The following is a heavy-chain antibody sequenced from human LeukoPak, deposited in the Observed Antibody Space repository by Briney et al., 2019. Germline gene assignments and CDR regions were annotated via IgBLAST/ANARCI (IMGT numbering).Heavy chain of an antibody. J-gene: IGHJ4*02. V-gene: IGHV3-53*04. CDR3: AGGNYYDSSGYSDY. Sequence: PGGSLRLSCAASGFTVSSNYMSWVRQAPGKGLEWASVIYSGGSTYYADSVKGRFTISRHNSKNTLYLQMNSLRAEDTAVYYCAGGNYYDSSGYSDYWGQGTLVTVSS. D-gene: IGHD3-22*01. CDR2: IYSGGST. CDR1: GFTVSSNY.